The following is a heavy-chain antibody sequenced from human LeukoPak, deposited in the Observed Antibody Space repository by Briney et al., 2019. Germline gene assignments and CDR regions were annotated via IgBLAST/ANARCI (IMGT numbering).Heavy chain of an antibody. J-gene: IGHJ6*04. CDR3: ARDFLPAYDFWSGWGSCVDV. D-gene: IGHD3-3*01. Sequence: ASVKVSCKASGYTFSSYGISWVRQAPGQGLEWMGWISAYNGYTKYAQKLQGRVTMTTDTSTSTAYMELRSLRSDDTAVYYCARDFLPAYDFWSGWGSCVDVWGKGTTVTVSS. CDR2: ISAYNGYT. V-gene: IGHV1-18*01. CDR1: GYTFSSYG.